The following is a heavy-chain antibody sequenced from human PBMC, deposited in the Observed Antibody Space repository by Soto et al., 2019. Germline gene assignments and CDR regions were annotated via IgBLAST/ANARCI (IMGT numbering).Heavy chain of an antibody. CDR3: ATSLVTSRTRVDY. J-gene: IGHJ4*02. D-gene: IGHD1-26*01. Sequence: QVHLQESGPGLVKPSQTLSLTCTVSGGSIYTGGFYWSWIRQLPGKVLEWLGYIYYTGSTQYTPSLKSRLTISTDTSDNQFSLRLTSVTAADTAVYYCATSLVTSRTRVDYWGQGTLVTVSS. CDR1: GGSIYTGGFY. V-gene: IGHV4-31*03. CDR2: IYYTGST.